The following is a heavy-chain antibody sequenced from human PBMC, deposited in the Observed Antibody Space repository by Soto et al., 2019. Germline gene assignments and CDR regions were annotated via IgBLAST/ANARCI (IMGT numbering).Heavy chain of an antibody. CDR1: GFTFSSYG. J-gene: IGHJ4*02. CDR3: AKGSTAMTYFDY. D-gene: IGHD5-18*01. V-gene: IGHV3-30*18. Sequence: QEQLVESGGGVVQPGRSLRLSCAASGFTFSSYGMHWVRQAPGKGLEWVAVISYDGSNKYYVDYVKGRFTISRDNSKNTLYLQMNSLRAEDTAVYYCAKGSTAMTYFDYWGQGTLVTVSS. CDR2: ISYDGSNK.